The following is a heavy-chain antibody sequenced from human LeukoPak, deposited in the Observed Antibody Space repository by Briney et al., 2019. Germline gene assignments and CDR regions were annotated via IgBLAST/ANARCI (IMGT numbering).Heavy chain of an antibody. CDR1: GGSISSGGYY. D-gene: IGHD3-22*01. CDR2: IYYSGST. J-gene: IGHJ4*02. V-gene: IGHV4-31*03. CDR3: ARRALGYDSSGPYGPFDY. Sequence: SETLSLTCTVSGGSISSGGYYWSWIRQHPGKGLEWIGYIYYSGSTYYNPSLKSRVTISVDTSKNQFSLKLSSVTAADTAVYYCARRALGYDSSGPYGPFDYWGQGTLVTVSS.